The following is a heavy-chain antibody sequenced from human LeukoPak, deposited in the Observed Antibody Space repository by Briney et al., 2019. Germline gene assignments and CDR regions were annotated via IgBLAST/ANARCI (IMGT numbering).Heavy chain of an antibody. D-gene: IGHD5-12*01. Sequence: ASVKVSCKASGYTFTGYYMHWVRQAPGQGLEWMGWISAYNGNTNYAQKLQGRVTMTTDTSTSTAYMELRSLRSDDTAVYYCARARVNIVATKNFDYWGQGTLVTVSS. J-gene: IGHJ4*02. V-gene: IGHV1-18*04. CDR3: ARARVNIVATKNFDY. CDR1: GYTFTGYY. CDR2: ISAYNGNT.